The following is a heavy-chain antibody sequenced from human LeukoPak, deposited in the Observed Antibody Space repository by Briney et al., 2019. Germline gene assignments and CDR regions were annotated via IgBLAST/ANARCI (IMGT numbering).Heavy chain of an antibody. CDR3: ARMGDHYYYYGMDV. D-gene: IGHD3-16*01. V-gene: IGHV4-34*01. J-gene: IGHJ6*02. Sequence: PSETLSLTCAVYGGSFSGYYWSWIRQPPGKGLEWIGEINHSGSTNYNPSLKSRVTISVDTSKNQFSLKLSSVTAADTVVYYCARMGDHYYYYGMDVWGQGTTVTVSS. CDR1: GGSFSGYY. CDR2: INHSGST.